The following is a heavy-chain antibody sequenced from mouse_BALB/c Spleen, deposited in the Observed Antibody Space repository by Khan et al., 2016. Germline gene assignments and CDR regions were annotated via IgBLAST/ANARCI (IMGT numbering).Heavy chain of an antibody. CDR3: TRGESSMIRGFAY. Sequence: QVQLQQPGAELVRPGPSVKLSCKASGYTFTSYWQNWMKQRPGQGLEGIGNIYPFDRYTNYNQKFKDKATLTVDKSSTPAYMQLSSPTSEDSSIYYCTRGESSMIRGFAYWGQGTLVTVSA. CDR1: GYTFTSYW. D-gene: IGHD2-4*01. J-gene: IGHJ3*01. V-gene: IGHV1-69*02. CDR2: IYPFDRYT.